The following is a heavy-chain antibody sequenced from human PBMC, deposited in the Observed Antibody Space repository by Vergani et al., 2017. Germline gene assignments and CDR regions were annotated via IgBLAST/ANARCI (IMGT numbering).Heavy chain of an antibody. CDR3: TTGYCDWLLLDWFDP. D-gene: IGHD3-9*01. J-gene: IGHJ5*02. CDR2: IKSKTDGGTT. CDR1: GFTFSNAW. Sequence: EVQLVESGGGLVKPGGSLRLSCAASGFTFSNAWMSWVRQAPGKGLEWVGRIKSKTDGGTTDYAAPVKGRFTISRDESKNTLYLQMNSLKTEDTAVYYCTTGYCDWLLLDWFDPWGQGTLVTVSS. V-gene: IGHV3-15*01.